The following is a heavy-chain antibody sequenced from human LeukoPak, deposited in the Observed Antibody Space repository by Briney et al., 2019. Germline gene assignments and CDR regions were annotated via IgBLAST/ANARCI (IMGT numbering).Heavy chain of an antibody. CDR2: ISSSSSYL. V-gene: IGHV3-21*01. J-gene: IGHJ6*02. CDR3: ARVLGYCSSTSCYPYGMDV. D-gene: IGHD2-2*01. Sequence: PGGSLRLSCAASGSTFSSYSMNWVRQAPGKGLEWVSSISSSSSYLYYADPVKGRFTISRDNANNSLYLQMNSLRAEDTAVYYCARVLGYCSSTSCYPYGMDVWGQGTTVTVSS. CDR1: GSTFSSYS.